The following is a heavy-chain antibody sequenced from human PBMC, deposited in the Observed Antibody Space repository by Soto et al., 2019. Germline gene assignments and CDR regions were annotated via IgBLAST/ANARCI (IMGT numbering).Heavy chain of an antibody. V-gene: IGHV4-39*01. Sequence: QLQLQESGPGLVKPSVTLSLTCTVSGGSISSSSYYWGWIRQPPGKGLEWIGSIYYSGSTYYNPSLKSRVTISVDTSKNQFSLKLSSVTAADTAVYYCARLYLEWYAFDIWGQGTMVTVSS. J-gene: IGHJ3*02. D-gene: IGHD3-3*01. CDR2: IYYSGST. CDR1: GGSISSSSYY. CDR3: ARLYLEWYAFDI.